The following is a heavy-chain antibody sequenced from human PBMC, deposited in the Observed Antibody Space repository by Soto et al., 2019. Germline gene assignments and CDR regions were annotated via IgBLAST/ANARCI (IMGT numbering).Heavy chain of an antibody. Sequence: PSETLSLTCTVSGGSISSYYWSWIRQPAGKGLEWIGRIYTSGSTNYNPSLKSRVTMSVDTSKNQSSLKLSSVTAADTAVYYCARDVEYLGGYYYYGMDVWGQGTTVTVSS. CDR2: IYTSGST. V-gene: IGHV4-4*07. CDR3: ARDVEYLGGYYYYGMDV. CDR1: GGSISSYY. D-gene: IGHD3-16*01. J-gene: IGHJ6*02.